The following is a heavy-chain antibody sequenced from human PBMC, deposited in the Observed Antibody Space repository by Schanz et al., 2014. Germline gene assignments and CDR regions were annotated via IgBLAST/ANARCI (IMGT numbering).Heavy chain of an antibody. CDR2: IYSGGST. CDR1: GFTVSSNY. V-gene: IGHV3-66*01. CDR3: ARYYETSYYPLYYCDY. D-gene: IGHD3-22*01. Sequence: VQLVESGGGVVQPGRSLRLSCAASGFTVSSNYMSWVRQAPGKGLEWVSVIYSGGSTYYADSVKGRFTISRDNSKNTLYLQMNSLRAEDTAVYYCARYYETSYYPLYYCDYWGQGTLVTVSS. J-gene: IGHJ4*02.